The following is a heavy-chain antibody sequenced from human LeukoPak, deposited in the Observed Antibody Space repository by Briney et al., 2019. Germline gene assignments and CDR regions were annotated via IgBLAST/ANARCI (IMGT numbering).Heavy chain of an antibody. CDR3: AKETHSTMVPGYAFDI. CDR1: GFTFDDYA. CDR2: ISWNGAKI. D-gene: IGHD2-8*01. Sequence: PGRSLRLSCAASGFTFDDYAIPWVRQAPGKGLEWVSGISWNGAKIVYADSVKGRFTISRDNAKNSLYLQMDSLGTEDTALYYCAKETHSTMVPGYAFDIWGQGTMVTVSS. V-gene: IGHV3-9*01. J-gene: IGHJ3*02.